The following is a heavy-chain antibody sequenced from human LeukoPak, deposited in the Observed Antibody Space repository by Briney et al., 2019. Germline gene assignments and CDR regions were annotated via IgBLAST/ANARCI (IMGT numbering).Heavy chain of an antibody. D-gene: IGHD2-2*02. CDR3: ARGTYCSSTSCYTFDY. CDR1: GGSISSYY. V-gene: IGHV4-4*07. Sequence: SETLSLTCTVPGGSISSYYWSWIRPPAGKGVGWIGRIYTSVSTNYNPSLQSRVTMPVDTSKNQFSLKLISVTAADTAVYYCARGTYCSSTSCYTFDYWGQGTLVTVSS. J-gene: IGHJ4*02. CDR2: IYTSVST.